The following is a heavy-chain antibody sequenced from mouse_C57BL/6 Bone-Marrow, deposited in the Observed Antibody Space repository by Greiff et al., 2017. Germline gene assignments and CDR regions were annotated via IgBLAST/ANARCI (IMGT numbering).Heavy chain of an antibody. J-gene: IGHJ1*03. CDR2: IYPGSGST. CDR3: ARSRYGSSYEGWYFDV. CDR1: GYTFTSYW. Sequence: QVQLKQPGAELVKPGASVKMSCKASGYTFTSYWITWVKQRPGQGLEWIGDIYPGSGSTNYNEKFKSKATLTVDTSSRTAYMQLSSLTSEDSAVYYCARSRYGSSYEGWYFDVWGTGTTVTVSS. V-gene: IGHV1-55*01. D-gene: IGHD1-1*01.